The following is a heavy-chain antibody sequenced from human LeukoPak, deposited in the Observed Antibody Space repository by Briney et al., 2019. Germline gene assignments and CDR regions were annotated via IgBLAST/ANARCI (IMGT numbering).Heavy chain of an antibody. CDR1: GFTFSSSW. CDR3: ARGRYSSTTYYFDS. CDR2: IKKDGSET. J-gene: IGHJ4*02. Sequence: GGSLRLSCAASGFTFSSSWMSWVHQAPGKGLEWVANIKKDGSETYYVDSVKGRFTISRDNAKNSLYLQMNSLRAEDMAIYYCARGRYSSTTYYFDSWGQGTLVTVPS. D-gene: IGHD6-13*01. V-gene: IGHV3-7*03.